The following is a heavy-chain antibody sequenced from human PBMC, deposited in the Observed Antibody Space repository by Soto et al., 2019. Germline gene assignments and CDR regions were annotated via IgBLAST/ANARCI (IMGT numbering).Heavy chain of an antibody. D-gene: IGHD3-16*01. CDR2: ISAYNGNT. J-gene: IGHJ4*02. V-gene: IGHV1-18*04. Sequence: QVQLVQSGAEVKKPGASVKVSCKASGYTFTSYGISWVRQAPGQGLEWMGWISAYNGNTTYAQKVHGIVTMTTDTSTSTAYMELRSLRSDDTAVYYCARGEDDYVWGSYCDYWGQGTLFTVSS. CDR3: ARGEDDYVWGSYCDY. CDR1: GYTFTSYG.